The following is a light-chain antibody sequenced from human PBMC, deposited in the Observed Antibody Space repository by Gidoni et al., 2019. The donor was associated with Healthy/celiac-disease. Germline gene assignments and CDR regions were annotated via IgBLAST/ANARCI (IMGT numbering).Light chain of an antibody. Sequence: IQITQSPSPLSASVGDRVTITCRASQSISSYLNWYQQKPGKAHKLLIYAASSLQSGVPSRFSGSGSGTDFTLTISSLKPEDFATYYCQQSYSTPWTFGQGTKVEIK. CDR2: AAS. CDR1: QSISSY. CDR3: QQSYSTPWT. V-gene: IGKV1-39*01. J-gene: IGKJ1*01.